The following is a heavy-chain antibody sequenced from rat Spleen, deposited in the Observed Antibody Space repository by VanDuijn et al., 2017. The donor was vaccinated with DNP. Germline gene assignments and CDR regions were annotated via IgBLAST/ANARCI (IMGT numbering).Heavy chain of an antibody. V-gene: IGHV5-25*01. CDR2: ISTGRGKT. J-gene: IGHJ3*01. CDR3: ATQGQLGITWFAY. CDR1: GFTFSNYY. Sequence: EVQLVESGGGLVQPGRSMKLSCEASGFTFSNYYMAWVRQAPTKGLEWVASISTGRGKTYYRDSVKGRFTVSRDDAKSTLYLQMDSLRSEDTATYYCATQGQLGITWFAYWGQGTLVTVSS. D-gene: IGHD1-10*01.